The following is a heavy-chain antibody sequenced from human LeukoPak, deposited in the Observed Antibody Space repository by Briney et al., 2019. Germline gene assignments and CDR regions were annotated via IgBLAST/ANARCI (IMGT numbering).Heavy chain of an antibody. CDR1: GFTVSSNY. V-gene: IGHV3-53*01. D-gene: IGHD3-22*01. CDR3: ATSGYYYRGAFDY. Sequence: GGSLRLSCAASGFTVSSNYMSWVRQVPGKGLEWVSVIHNGGSTNYAGSVKGRFTISRDNFKNTLYLQMNSLRAVDTAVYYCATSGYYYRGAFDYWGQGTLVTVSS. CDR2: IHNGGST. J-gene: IGHJ4*02.